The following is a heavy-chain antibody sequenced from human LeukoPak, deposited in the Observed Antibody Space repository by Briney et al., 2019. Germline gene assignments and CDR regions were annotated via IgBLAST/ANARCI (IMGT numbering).Heavy chain of an antibody. D-gene: IGHD6-19*01. CDR1: GGSFSGYY. Sequence: PSETLSLTCAVYGGSFSGYYWSWIRQPPGKWLEWIGEINHSGSTNYNPSLKSRVTISVDTSKNQFSLKLSSVTAADTAVYYCARPVSGSSGRYYNYWGQGTLVTVSS. CDR3: ARPVSGSSGRYYNY. V-gene: IGHV4-34*01. J-gene: IGHJ4*02. CDR2: INHSGST.